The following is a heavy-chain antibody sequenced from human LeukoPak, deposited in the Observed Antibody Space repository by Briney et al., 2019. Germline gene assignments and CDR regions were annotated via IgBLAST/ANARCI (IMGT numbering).Heavy chain of an antibody. CDR3: AREKNDGFDI. CDR1: GFTFSSYE. J-gene: IGHJ3*02. CDR2: ISGGATI. Sequence: GGSLRLSCAASGFTFSSYEMNWVRQSPGKGLEWVSYISGGATIYYADSVKARFTISRDNAKNSLYLKMNSPRAEDTAVYYCAREKNDGFDIWGQGTMVTVAS. V-gene: IGHV3-48*03.